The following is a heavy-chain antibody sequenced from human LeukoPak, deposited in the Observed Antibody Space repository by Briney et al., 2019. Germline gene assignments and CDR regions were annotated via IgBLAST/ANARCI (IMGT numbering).Heavy chain of an antibody. Sequence: PSETLSLTCTVSGGSISSYYWSWIRQPPGKGLEWIGYIYYSGSTNYNPSLKSRVTISVDTSKNQFSLKLSSVTAEDTAVYYCARDTSYYYGSGSYWSRGTLVTVSS. V-gene: IGHV4-59*01. D-gene: IGHD3-10*01. CDR3: ARDTSYYYGSGSY. CDR2: IYYSGST. J-gene: IGHJ2*01. CDR1: GGSISSYY.